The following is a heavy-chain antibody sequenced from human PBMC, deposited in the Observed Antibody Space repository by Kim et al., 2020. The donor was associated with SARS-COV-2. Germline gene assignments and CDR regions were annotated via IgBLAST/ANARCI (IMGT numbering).Heavy chain of an antibody. CDR2: IYHTGST. V-gene: IGHV4-4*02. CDR1: GVYITQNW. D-gene: IGHD6-25*01. J-gene: IGHJ5*02. CDR3: ARERRSGSTAYASFDP. Sequence: SETLSLTCAVSGVYITQNWWHWVRQSPGKGLEWIGDIYHTGSTNYNPSPKGGVTMSVDTSNNQFSLKLISMTLADTAYYYCARERRSGSTAYASFDP.